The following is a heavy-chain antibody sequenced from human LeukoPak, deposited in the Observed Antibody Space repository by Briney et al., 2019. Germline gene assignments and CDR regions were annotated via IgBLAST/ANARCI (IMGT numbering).Heavy chain of an antibody. Sequence: LGASVKVSCKASGYTFTSYGISWVRQAPEQGLERMGWISAYSGNTDYAEKLQGRVTITRDTSTSTAYMEMRSLRSDATAVYYCARDGGLRCLDYWGQATLVTVSS. CDR1: GYTFTSYG. CDR3: ARDGGLRCLDY. D-gene: IGHD4-17*01. J-gene: IGHJ4*02. V-gene: IGHV1-18*01. CDR2: ISAYSGNT.